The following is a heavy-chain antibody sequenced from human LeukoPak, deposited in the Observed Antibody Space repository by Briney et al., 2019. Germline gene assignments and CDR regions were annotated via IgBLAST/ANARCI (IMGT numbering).Heavy chain of an antibody. D-gene: IGHD1-1*01. V-gene: IGHV3-53*01. CDR1: GFTVRNNF. J-gene: IGHJ4*02. Sequence: GGSLRLSCAASGFTVRNNFMTWVRQAPGKGLEWVSGITGRSTYYADSVKGRFTISRDISKNTLYVQMNSLRAEDTAVYYCAKVVGTSGWYFDYWGQGTLVTVSS. CDR2: ITGRST. CDR3: AKVVGTSGWYFDY.